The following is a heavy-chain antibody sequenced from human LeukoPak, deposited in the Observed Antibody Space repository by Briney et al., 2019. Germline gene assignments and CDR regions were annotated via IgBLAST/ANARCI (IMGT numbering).Heavy chain of an antibody. Sequence: GGSLRLSCADPGFTFSDYYMSWIRQAPGKGLEWVSYISSSGSTVYYADSVKGRFTISRDNAKNSLYLQMNSLRAEDTAVYYCARSFNWIVDYWGQGTLVTVSS. CDR3: ARSFNWIVDY. J-gene: IGHJ4*02. V-gene: IGHV3-11*01. CDR1: GFTFSDYY. D-gene: IGHD1-20*01. CDR2: ISSSGSTV.